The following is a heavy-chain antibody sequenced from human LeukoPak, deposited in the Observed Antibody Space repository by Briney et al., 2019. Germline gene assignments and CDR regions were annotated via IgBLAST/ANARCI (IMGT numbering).Heavy chain of an antibody. CDR3: ARENYDYVWGSYRPNWFDP. J-gene: IGHJ5*02. CDR1: GYTFTSYG. Sequence: ASVKVSCKASGYTFTSYGISWVRQAPGQGLEWTGWINAYNGNTNYAQKLQGRVTMTTDTSTSTAYMELRSLRSDDTAVYYCARENYDYVWGSYRPNWFDPWGQGTLVTVSS. V-gene: IGHV1-18*01. CDR2: INAYNGNT. D-gene: IGHD3-16*02.